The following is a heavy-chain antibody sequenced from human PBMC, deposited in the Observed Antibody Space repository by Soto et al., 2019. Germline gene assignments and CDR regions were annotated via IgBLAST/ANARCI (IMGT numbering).Heavy chain of an antibody. Sequence: QVQLVESGGGVVQPGRSLRLSCAASGFTFSNYGVQWVRQAPGKGLEWVAGILYDGTNTYYADSVKVRFTISRDNSRNTLYLQMNSLRAEDTAMYYCAKGRSDSSAWFAFDYWGQGTLVTVSS. CDR2: ILYDGTNT. CDR3: AKGRSDSSAWFAFDY. CDR1: GFTFSNYG. D-gene: IGHD6-19*01. J-gene: IGHJ4*02. V-gene: IGHV3-30*18.